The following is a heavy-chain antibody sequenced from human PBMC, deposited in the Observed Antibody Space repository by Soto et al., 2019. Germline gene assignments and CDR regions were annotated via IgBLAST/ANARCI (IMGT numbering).Heavy chain of an antibody. J-gene: IGHJ6*02. CDR1: GGSISSGGYY. D-gene: IGHD2-2*01. V-gene: IGHV4-31*03. CDR3: AVSRDGYSMDG. CDR2: IYYSGST. Sequence: SETLSLTCTVSGGSISSGGYYWSWIRQHPGKGLEWIGYIYYSGSTYYNPSLKSRVTISVDTSKDQFSLKLSSVTAADTAVYYCAVSRDGYSMDGWGQGTTVTVSS.